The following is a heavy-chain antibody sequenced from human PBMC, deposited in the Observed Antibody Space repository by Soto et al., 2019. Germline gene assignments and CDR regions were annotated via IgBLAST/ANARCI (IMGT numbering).Heavy chain of an antibody. CDR2: ISSSSSYI. CDR3: ASPRVSDYGDYHLGY. Sequence: GGSLRLSCAASGFTFSSYSMNWVRQAPGKGLEWVSSISSSSSYIYYADSVKGRFTISRDNAKNSLYLQMNSLRAEDTAVYYCASPRVSDYGDYHLGYWGQGTLVTVSS. CDR1: GFTFSSYS. V-gene: IGHV3-21*01. D-gene: IGHD4-17*01. J-gene: IGHJ4*02.